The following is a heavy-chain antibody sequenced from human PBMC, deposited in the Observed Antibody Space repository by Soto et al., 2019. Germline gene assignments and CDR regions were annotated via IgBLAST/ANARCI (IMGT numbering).Heavy chain of an antibody. CDR3: SRIAVSGPRTGLDY. CDR2: VSHIGST. J-gene: IGHJ4*02. V-gene: IGHV4-39*01. CDR1: GGSISNSSYL. Sequence: SETLSLTCSVSGGSISNSSYLWGWVRQPPGKGLQWIGSVSHIGSTNYNPSLKSRLTISVGTSKTQSSLRLDSVTAADTAVYYCSRIAVSGPRTGLDYWGQGILVTVS. D-gene: IGHD6-19*01.